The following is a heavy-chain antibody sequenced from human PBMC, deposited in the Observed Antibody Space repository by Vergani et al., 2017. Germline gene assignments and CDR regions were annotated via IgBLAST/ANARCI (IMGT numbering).Heavy chain of an antibody. D-gene: IGHD3-3*01. CDR2: ISSNGGST. Sequence: EVQLVESGGGLVQPGGSLRLSCSASGFTFSSYAMHWVRQAPGKGLEYVSAISSNGGSTYYADSVKGRFTISRDNSKNTLYLQMSSLRAEDTAVYYCVKDLYYDFWSGYSAHYYYYGMDVWGQGTTVTVSS. J-gene: IGHJ6*02. V-gene: IGHV3-64D*06. CDR1: GFTFSSYA. CDR3: VKDLYYDFWSGYSAHYYYYGMDV.